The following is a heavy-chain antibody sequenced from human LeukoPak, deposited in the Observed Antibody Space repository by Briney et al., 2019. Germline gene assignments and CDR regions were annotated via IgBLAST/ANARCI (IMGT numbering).Heavy chain of an antibody. Sequence: ASVKVSCKASGYTFTGYYMHWVRQAPGKGLEWMGGFDPEDGETIYAQKFQGRVTMTEDTSTDTAYMELSSLRSEDTAVYYCATPGLVPAAIGPDYYYYGMDVWGQGTTVTVSS. CDR3: ATPGLVPAAIGPDYYYYGMDV. V-gene: IGHV1-24*01. D-gene: IGHD2-2*02. CDR1: GYTFTGYY. J-gene: IGHJ6*02. CDR2: FDPEDGET.